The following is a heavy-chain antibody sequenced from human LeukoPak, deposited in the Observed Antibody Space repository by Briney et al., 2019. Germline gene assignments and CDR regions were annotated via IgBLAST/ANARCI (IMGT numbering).Heavy chain of an antibody. CDR3: SRESGPFSPFGQ. J-gene: IGHJ4*02. Sequence: SETLSLTCGVSGGSITTTNYWSWVRQPPGQGLVWIVGISLSGHTNYNPSLRSRCTMSLDESKNHLSLILASVPAADTAIYYCSRESGPFSPFGQWGQGTLVTVTS. CDR2: ISLSGHT. CDR1: GGSITTTNY. D-gene: IGHD1-26*01. V-gene: IGHV4-4*02.